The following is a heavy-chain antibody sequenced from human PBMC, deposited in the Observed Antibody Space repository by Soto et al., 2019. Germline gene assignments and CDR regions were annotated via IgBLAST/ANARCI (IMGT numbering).Heavy chain of an antibody. CDR3: ARERHDFWSGYKYNWFDP. J-gene: IGHJ5*02. CDR1: GGSISSYY. Sequence: SETLSLTCTVSGGSISSYYWSWIRQPPGKGLEWIGYIYYSGSTNYNPSLKSRVTISVDTSKNQFSLKLSSVTAADTAVYYCARERHDFWSGYKYNWFDPWGQGTLVTVSS. V-gene: IGHV4-59*01. CDR2: IYYSGST. D-gene: IGHD3-3*01.